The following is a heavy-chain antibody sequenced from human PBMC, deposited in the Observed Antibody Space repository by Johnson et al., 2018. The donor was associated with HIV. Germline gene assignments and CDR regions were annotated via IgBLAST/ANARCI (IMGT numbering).Heavy chain of an antibody. CDR2: ISSGGNSI. CDR1: GFTFSDYY. J-gene: IGHJ3*02. D-gene: IGHD4-17*01. Sequence: VLLLESGGGLVKPEGSLRLSCAASGFTFSDYYMSWIRQAPGKGLEWVSYISSGGNSIHYADSVKVRFTISRDNVKNSLYLQMNSLRAEDTAVYYCARVNDDAVTTWTEGAYDIWGQGTMVTVSS. V-gene: IGHV3-11*04. CDR3: ARVNDDAVTTWTEGAYDI.